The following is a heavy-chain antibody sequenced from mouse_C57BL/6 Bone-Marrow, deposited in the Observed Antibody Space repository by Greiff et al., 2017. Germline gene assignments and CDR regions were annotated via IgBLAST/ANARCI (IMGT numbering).Heavy chain of an antibody. CDR1: GFTFSDFY. J-gene: IGHJ2*01. D-gene: IGHD2-3*01. Sequence: EVKLVESGGGLVQSGRSLRLSCATSGFTFSDFYMEWVRQAPGQGLEWIAASRNKANDYTTEYSASVTGRFIVSRDTAQSILYLQMHALRAEDTAIYYCAREAYDGYYDDWGQGTTLTVSS. CDR3: AREAYDGYYDD. CDR2: SRNKANDYTT. V-gene: IGHV7-1*01.